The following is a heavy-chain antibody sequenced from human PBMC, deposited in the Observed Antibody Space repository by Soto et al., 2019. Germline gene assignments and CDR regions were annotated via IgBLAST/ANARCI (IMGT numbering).Heavy chain of an antibody. J-gene: IGHJ6*02. Sequence: AASVKVSCKASGYTFTSYGISWVRQAPGQGLEWMGWISAYNGNTNYAQKLQGRVTMTTDTSTSTAYMELRSLRSDDTAVYYCARDLATGSGFPYYYYGMDVWGQGTTVTVS. D-gene: IGHD6-19*01. CDR3: ARDLATGSGFPYYYYGMDV. CDR2: ISAYNGNT. CDR1: GYTFTSYG. V-gene: IGHV1-18*01.